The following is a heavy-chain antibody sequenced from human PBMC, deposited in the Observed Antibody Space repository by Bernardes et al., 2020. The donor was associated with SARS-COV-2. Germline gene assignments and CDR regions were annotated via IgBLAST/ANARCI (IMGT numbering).Heavy chain of an antibody. Sequence: SATLSLTCTVSGGSISSSSNYWGWIRQPPGKGLEWIGSIYYSGSTYYNPSLKSRVTISVDTSKNQFSLKLSSVTAADTAVYYCARAGGVVVRDWYFDLWGRGTLVTGSP. V-gene: IGHV4-39*01. J-gene: IGHJ2*01. D-gene: IGHD3-22*01. CDR3: ARAGGVVVRDWYFDL. CDR2: IYYSGST. CDR1: GGSISSSSNY.